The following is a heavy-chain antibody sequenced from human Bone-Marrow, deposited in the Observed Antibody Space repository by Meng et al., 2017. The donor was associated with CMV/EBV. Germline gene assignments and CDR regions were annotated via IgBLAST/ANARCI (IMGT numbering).Heavy chain of an antibody. CDR2: ISYDGSNK. CDR1: GFTFSSYA. D-gene: IGHD3-22*01. J-gene: IGHJ4*02. V-gene: IGHV3-30*04. Sequence: GESLKISCAASGFTFSSYAMHWVRQAPGKGLEWVAVISYDGSNKYYADSVKGRFTISRDNSKNTLYLQMNSLRAEDTAVYYCARVFGAYYYDSSGYSGSDYWGQGPLVTVSS. CDR3: ARVFGAYYYDSSGYSGSDY.